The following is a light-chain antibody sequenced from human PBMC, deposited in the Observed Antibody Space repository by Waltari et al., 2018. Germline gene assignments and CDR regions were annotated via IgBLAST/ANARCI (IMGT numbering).Light chain of an antibody. CDR3: QQYDVWPYT. CDR1: QSVRSN. V-gene: IGKV3-15*01. CDR2: SAS. Sequence: EIVVTQSPAALSVSPGERVTLSCRASQSVRSNLAWYQQNPGQAPRPLIYSASTRATGIPARFSGYGSGAESTLTISSLQSEDFAIYYCQQYDVWPYTFGQGTKLDIK. J-gene: IGKJ2*01.